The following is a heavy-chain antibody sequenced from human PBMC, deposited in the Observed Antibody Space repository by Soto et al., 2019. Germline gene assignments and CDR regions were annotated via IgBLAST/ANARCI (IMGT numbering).Heavy chain of an antibody. D-gene: IGHD6-6*01. J-gene: IGHJ4*02. CDR2: IITIFGTA. CDR3: ARDRGYSSSCRGHYYFDY. Sequence: SVKVSCKASGVTFSSYAISWVRQAPGQGLEWMGGIITIFGTANYAQKFQGRVTITADKATSTAYMELSSLRYEDTAVYYCARDRGYSSSCRGHYYFDYWCQGTLVTVSS. V-gene: IGHV1-69*06. CDR1: GVTFSSYA.